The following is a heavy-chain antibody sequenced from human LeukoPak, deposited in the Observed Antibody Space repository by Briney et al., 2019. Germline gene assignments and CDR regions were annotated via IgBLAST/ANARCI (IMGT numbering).Heavy chain of an antibody. CDR2: INHSGST. CDR3: ARGGIAVVTQGFDP. CDR1: GGSFSGYY. D-gene: IGHD6-19*01. J-gene: IGHJ5*02. V-gene: IGHV4-34*01. Sequence: PSETLSLTCAVYGGSFSGYYWSWIRQPPGKGLEWIGEINHSGSTNYNPSLKSRVTISVDTSKNQFSLKLSSVTAADTAVYYCARGGIAVVTQGFDPWGQGTPVTVSS.